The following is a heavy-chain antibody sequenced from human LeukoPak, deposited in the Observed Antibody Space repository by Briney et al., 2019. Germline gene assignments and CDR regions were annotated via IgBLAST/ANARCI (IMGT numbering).Heavy chain of an antibody. V-gene: IGHV3-11*01. CDR1: GFTFSDWF. CDR3: AKGHFGLDV. J-gene: IGHJ6*02. CDR2: ISNSGNTI. Sequence: GGSLRLSCAASGFTFSDWFVSWIRQAPGTGLEWVSYISNSGNTIYYADSVKGRFTISRDNAKKTVNLQMNSLRAEDTAIYYCAKGHFGLDVWGQGTTVTVSS.